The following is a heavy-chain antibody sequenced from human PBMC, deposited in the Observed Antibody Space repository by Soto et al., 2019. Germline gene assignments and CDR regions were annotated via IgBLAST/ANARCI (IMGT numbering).Heavy chain of an antibody. Sequence: SETLSLTCDVSGDSIRSDKWWSWVRQSPGGGLEWIGEIHHRGTTNCNPSLKSRVTISVEKSKNQLSLEMTSLTAADTAIYYCARGGAWKFDFWGQGSLVTVSS. V-gene: IGHV4-4*02. CDR3: ARGGAWKFDF. CDR2: IHHRGTT. D-gene: IGHD2-21*02. J-gene: IGHJ4*02. CDR1: GDSIRSDKW.